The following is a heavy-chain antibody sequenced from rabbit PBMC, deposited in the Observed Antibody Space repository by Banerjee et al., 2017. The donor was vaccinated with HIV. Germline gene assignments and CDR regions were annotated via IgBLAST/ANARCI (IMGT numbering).Heavy chain of an antibody. J-gene: IGHJ4*01. D-gene: IGHD1-1*01. V-gene: IGHV1S43*01. Sequence: QEHLEESGGDLVKPEGSLTLTCTASGFSFSSTYYMCWVRQAPGKGLELIACIYTDSDGTWYASWVNGRFTITRSTSLNTVTLQMTSLTAADTATYFCARGDTGSRHSPFNLWGPGTLVTVS. CDR2: IYTDSDGT. CDR3: ARGDTGSRHSPFNL. CDR1: GFSFSSTYY.